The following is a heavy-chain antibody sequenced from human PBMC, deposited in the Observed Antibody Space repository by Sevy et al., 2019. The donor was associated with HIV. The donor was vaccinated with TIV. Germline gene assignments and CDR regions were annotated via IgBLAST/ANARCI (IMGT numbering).Heavy chain of an antibody. Sequence: GGSLRLSCAASGFTFSSYAMHGVRQAPGKGLEGVAVISYDGSNKYYADSVKGRFTISRDNSKNTLYLQMNSLRAEDTAVYYCARGDFWSGYHYYYYGMDVWGQGTTVTVSS. CDR3: ARGDFWSGYHYYYYGMDV. CDR2: ISYDGSNK. CDR1: GFTFSSYA. V-gene: IGHV3-30-3*01. J-gene: IGHJ6*02. D-gene: IGHD3-3*01.